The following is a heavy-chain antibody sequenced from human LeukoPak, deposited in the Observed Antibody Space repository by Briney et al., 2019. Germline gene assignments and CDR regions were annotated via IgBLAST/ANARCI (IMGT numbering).Heavy chain of an antibody. Sequence: GGSLRLSCAASGFTFSSYAMSWVRQAPGKGLERVSAISGSGGSTYYADSVKGRFTISRDNSKNTLYLQMNSLRAEDTAVYYCAKSDPLRYFDWSSAPFDYWGQGTLVTVSS. J-gene: IGHJ4*02. D-gene: IGHD3-9*01. CDR1: GFTFSSYA. CDR3: AKSDPLRYFDWSSAPFDY. V-gene: IGHV3-23*01. CDR2: ISGSGGST.